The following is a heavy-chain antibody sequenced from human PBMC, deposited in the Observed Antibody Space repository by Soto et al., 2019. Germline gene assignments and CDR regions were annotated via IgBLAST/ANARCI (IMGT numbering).Heavy chain of an antibody. Sequence: QLQLQESGPGLVKASETLSLTCAVSGASFSSNSNYWGWIRQPPGMGLEWIGTIYNSGSSYYNPSLKSRVTMSVDTSKNQLSLRLSSVTAADTAVYYCLKRSPGTMADYWGQGTLVTVSS. CDR1: GASFSSNSNY. CDR3: LKRSPGTMADY. J-gene: IGHJ4*02. V-gene: IGHV4-39*01. CDR2: IYNSGSS. D-gene: IGHD3-10*01.